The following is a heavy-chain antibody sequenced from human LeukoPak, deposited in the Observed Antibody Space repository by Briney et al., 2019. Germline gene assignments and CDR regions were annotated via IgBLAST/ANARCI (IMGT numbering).Heavy chain of an antibody. CDR3: ARAGHGSGSSVDY. V-gene: IGHV4-4*07. CDR1: GGSISPYY. Sequence: PSETLSLTCTVSGGSISPYYWSWIRQPAGKGLEWIGRIYTSGNSNYNPSLKSRVTMSVDTSKNQFSQKLASVTTADTAVYYCARAGHGSGSSVDYWGQGILVTVSS. J-gene: IGHJ4*02. D-gene: IGHD3-10*01. CDR2: IYTSGNS.